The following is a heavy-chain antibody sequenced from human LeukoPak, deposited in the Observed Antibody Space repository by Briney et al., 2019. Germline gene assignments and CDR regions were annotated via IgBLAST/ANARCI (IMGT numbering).Heavy chain of an antibody. CDR3: ARRGRGYCSSTSCRYRGYFDY. V-gene: IGHV4-34*01. CDR1: GGSFSGYY. CDR2: INHSGST. D-gene: IGHD2-2*01. Sequence: SETLSLTCAVYGGSFSGYYWSWIRQPPGKGLEWIGEINHSGSTNYNPSLKSRVTISVDTSKNQFSLKLSSVTAADTAVYYCARRGRGYCSSTSCRYRGYFDYWGQGTLVTVSS. J-gene: IGHJ4*02.